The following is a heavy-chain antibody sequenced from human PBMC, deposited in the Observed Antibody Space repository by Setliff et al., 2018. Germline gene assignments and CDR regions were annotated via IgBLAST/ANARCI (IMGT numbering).Heavy chain of an antibody. CDR2: ITVSGHTT. J-gene: IGHJ5*02. V-gene: IGHV3-23*01. Sequence: GGSLRLSCTASGFTFSSCWVSWVRQAPGKGLEWVSSITVSGHTTYADSVEGRFSISRDNSRNTLYLQMNGLRAEDTASYFCSRDPNGDYVGAFDPWGQGILVTVSS. CDR3: SRDPNGDYVGAFDP. D-gene: IGHD4-17*01. CDR1: GFTFSSCW.